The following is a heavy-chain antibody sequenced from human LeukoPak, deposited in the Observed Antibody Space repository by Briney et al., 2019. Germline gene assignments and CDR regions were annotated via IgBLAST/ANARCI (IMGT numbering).Heavy chain of an antibody. CDR2: ISGSGGST. Sequence: AGGSLRLSCAASGFTFSSYAMSWVRQAPGKGLEWVSAISGSGGSTYYADSVKGRFTISRDNSKNTLYLQMNSLRAEDTAVYYCAIHYCDSSGSKGPFDYWGQGTLVTVSS. CDR1: GFTFSSYA. CDR3: AIHYCDSSGSKGPFDY. V-gene: IGHV3-23*01. J-gene: IGHJ4*02. D-gene: IGHD3-22*01.